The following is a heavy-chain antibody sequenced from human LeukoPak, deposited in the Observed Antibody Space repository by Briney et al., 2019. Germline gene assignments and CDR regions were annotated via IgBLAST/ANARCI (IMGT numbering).Heavy chain of an antibody. D-gene: IGHD4/OR15-4a*01. CDR1: GFTFSDYY. CDR2: ARNRRNGYST. Sequence: PGGSLRLSCAASGFTFSDYYIDWVRQAPGKGLEWVGRARNRRNGYSTQYAASVKGRFTFSRDDSENTVYLQMNSLKTEDTAVYFCARIMRVDYGTYYFDYWGPGTLVTVSS. V-gene: IGHV3-72*01. CDR3: ARIMRVDYGTYYFDY. J-gene: IGHJ4*02.